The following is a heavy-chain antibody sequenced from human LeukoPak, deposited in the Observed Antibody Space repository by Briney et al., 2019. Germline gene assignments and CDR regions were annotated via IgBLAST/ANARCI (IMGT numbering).Heavy chain of an antibody. CDR1: GFRFTNYW. D-gene: IGHD6-6*01. J-gene: IGHJ4*02. Sequence: GEPLNISCQGFGFRFTNYWITWVRPTPGKGLGWMGKIDPSDSYTNYSQSFQGHVTISADKSISTAYLQWSSLKASDTAMYYCARAYSSSRIDYWGQGTVVTVSS. V-gene: IGHV5-10-1*01. CDR3: ARAYSSSRIDY. CDR2: IDPSDSYT.